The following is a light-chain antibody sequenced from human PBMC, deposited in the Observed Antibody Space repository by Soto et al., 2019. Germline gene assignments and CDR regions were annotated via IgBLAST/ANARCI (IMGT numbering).Light chain of an antibody. J-gene: IGLJ1*01. Sequence: SVLTQPPSASGSPGQSVTISCIGTSGDVGGYNYVSWYQQHPGKAPKLMIFEVSERPSGVPDRFSASKSGNTASLTVSGLQAEDEADYYCSSYAGSNNYVFGTGTKLTVL. V-gene: IGLV2-8*01. CDR3: SSYAGSNNYV. CDR2: EVS. CDR1: SGDVGGYNY.